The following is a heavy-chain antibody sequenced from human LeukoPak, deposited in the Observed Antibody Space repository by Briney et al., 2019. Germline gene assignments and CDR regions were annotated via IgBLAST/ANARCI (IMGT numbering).Heavy chain of an antibody. Sequence: GASVKVSCKASGYTFTGYYMHWVRQAPGQGLEWMGWINPNSGGTNYAQKFQGRVTMTRDTSISTAYMELSRLRSDDTAVYYCARGSYCSSTSCYHQTRFDPWGQGTLVTVSS. J-gene: IGHJ5*02. CDR3: ARGSYCSSTSCYHQTRFDP. D-gene: IGHD2-2*01. CDR1: GYTFTGYY. V-gene: IGHV1-2*02. CDR2: INPNSGGT.